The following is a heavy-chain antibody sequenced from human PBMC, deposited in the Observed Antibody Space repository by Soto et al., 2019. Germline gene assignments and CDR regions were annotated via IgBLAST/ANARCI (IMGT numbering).Heavy chain of an antibody. CDR3: PTNYGSGSAHFDY. V-gene: IGHV1-69*02. CDR2: VITMVGMS. D-gene: IGHD3-10*01. J-gene: IGHJ4*01. CDR1: GGTFNLYS. Sequence: QVQLVQSGAEVKKPGSSVKVSCTAYGGTFNLYSISWVRQAPGQGLEWVGRVITMVGMSEYAHKFQGRVTLTTNTSTSTAYMNLRSLRSEDTAVYDCPTNYGSGSAHFDYWGQGTLVTVSS.